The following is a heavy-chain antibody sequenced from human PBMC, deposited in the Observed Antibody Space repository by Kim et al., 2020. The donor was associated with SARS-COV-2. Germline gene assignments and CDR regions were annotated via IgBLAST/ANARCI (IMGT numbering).Heavy chain of an antibody. V-gene: IGHV3-11*05. Sequence: ADPVKGRFTNSRDNAKNSLYLQMNSLRSEDTAVYYCARVSRGNGDYYFDYWGQGTLVTVSS. D-gene: IGHD4-17*01. CDR3: ARVSRGNGDYYFDY. J-gene: IGHJ4*02.